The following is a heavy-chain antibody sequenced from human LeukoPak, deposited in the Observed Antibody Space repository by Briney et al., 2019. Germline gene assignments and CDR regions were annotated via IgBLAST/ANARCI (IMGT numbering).Heavy chain of an antibody. CDR2: INPNSGGT. CDR1: GHTFTAYY. V-gene: IGHV1-2*02. D-gene: IGHD3-22*01. J-gene: IGHJ4*02. Sequence: ASVKVSCKASGHTFTAYYMFWVRQAPGQGLEWMGWINPNSGGTNYAPKFQGRVTMTRDTSISTAYKELSGLTSDDTAVYFCATYYSDTSARDWGQGTLVTVSS. CDR3: ATYYSDTSARD.